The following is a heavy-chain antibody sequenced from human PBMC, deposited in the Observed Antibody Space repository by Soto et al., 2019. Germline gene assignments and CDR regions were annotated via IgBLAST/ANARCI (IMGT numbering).Heavy chain of an antibody. CDR2: ASGGGETT. V-gene: IGHV3-30*18. J-gene: IGHJ4*02. D-gene: IGHD2-2*01. Sequence: GGSLRLSCAGSGFTFRSYGLHWVRQSPGKGLEWVAVASGGGETTYYADSVKGRSTISRDNSKNMMYMQMDSLRPEDTAVYYCAKEADIVIGPVAGPVAFSFDLWGQGTLVTVSS. CDR3: AKEADIVIGPVAGPVAFSFDL. CDR1: GFTFRSYG.